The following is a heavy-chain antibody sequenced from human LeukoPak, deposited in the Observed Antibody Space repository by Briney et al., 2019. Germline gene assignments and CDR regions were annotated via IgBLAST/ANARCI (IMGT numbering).Heavy chain of an antibody. CDR2: INHSGST. V-gene: IGHV4-34*01. Sequence: SETLSLTCAVYGGSFSGYYWSWIRQPPGKGLEWIGEINHSGSTNYNPSLKSRVTIPVDTSKNQFSLKLSSVTAADTAVYYCARRSRDGYNYYWFDPWGQGTLVTVSS. D-gene: IGHD5-24*01. CDR3: ARRSRDGYNYYWFDP. CDR1: GGSFSGYY. J-gene: IGHJ5*02.